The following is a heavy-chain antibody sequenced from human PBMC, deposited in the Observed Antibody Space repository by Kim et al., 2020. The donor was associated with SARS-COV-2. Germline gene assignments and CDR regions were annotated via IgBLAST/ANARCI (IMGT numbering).Heavy chain of an antibody. CDR2: IYYSGST. Sequence: SETLSLTCTVSGGSISSYYWSWIRQPPGKGLEWIGYIYYSGSTNYNPSLKSRVTISVDTSKNQFSLKLSSVTAADTAVYYCAIAIRGSSTLRYYYYYGMDVWGQGTTVTVSS. V-gene: IGHV4-59*13. CDR1: GGSISSYY. CDR3: AIAIRGSSTLRYYYYYGMDV. J-gene: IGHJ6*02. D-gene: IGHD6-6*01.